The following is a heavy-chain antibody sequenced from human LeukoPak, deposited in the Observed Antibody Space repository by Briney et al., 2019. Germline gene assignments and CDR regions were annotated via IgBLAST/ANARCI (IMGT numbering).Heavy chain of an antibody. Sequence: GESLKISCKGSGYSFTSYWIGWVRQMPGKGLEWMGIIYPGDSDTRYSPSFQGQVTISADKSISTAYLQWSSLKASDTAMYYCARQRGLASYYYYMDVWGKGTTVTVSS. CDR1: GYSFTSYW. CDR2: IYPGDSDT. J-gene: IGHJ6*03. V-gene: IGHV5-51*01. D-gene: IGHD2-15*01. CDR3: ARQRGLASYYYYMDV.